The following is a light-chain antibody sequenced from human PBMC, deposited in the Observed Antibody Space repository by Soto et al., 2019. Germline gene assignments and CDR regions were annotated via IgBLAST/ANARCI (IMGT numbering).Light chain of an antibody. CDR2: GVS. Sequence: NVLTQSPGTLSVSPGERATLSCRASQSVTNSFFAWYQQKPGQPPRLLIYGVSSRATGIPDRFSGSGSGTDFTLTISRLEPEDLVVYYCQQYSTLPHTFGQGTKLEVK. V-gene: IGKV3-20*01. J-gene: IGKJ2*01. CDR1: QSVTNSF. CDR3: QQYSTLPHT.